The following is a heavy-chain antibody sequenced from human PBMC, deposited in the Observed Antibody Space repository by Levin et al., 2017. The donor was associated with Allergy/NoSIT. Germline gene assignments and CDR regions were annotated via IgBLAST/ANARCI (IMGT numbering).Heavy chain of an antibody. D-gene: IGHD2-2*01. CDR1: GYTFTSYG. J-gene: IGHJ3*02. Sequence: ASVKVSCKASGYTFTSYGISWVRQAPGQGLEWMGWISAYNGNTNYAQKLQGRVTMTTDTSTSTAYMELRSLRSDDTAVYYCARDSSPYVVVPAAIPAFDIWGQGTMVTVSS. V-gene: IGHV1-18*01. CDR2: ISAYNGNT. CDR3: ARDSSPYVVVPAAIPAFDI.